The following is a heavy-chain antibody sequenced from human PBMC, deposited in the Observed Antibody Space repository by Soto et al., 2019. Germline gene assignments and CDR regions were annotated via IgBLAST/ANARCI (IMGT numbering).Heavy chain of an antibody. J-gene: IGHJ4*02. CDR3: ARGGHVVVVTAAFDY. Sequence: QVQLMQSGAEVKKPGASVKVSCKASGNTFTNYYIHWVRQAPGQGFEWMGTVNPSGGHTTYAQKFLGRGTMTRDTSTSTLYMELTSLRSEDTAVYYCARGGHVVVVTAAFDYWGQGTLVTVSS. CDR2: VNPSGGHT. CDR1: GNTFTNYY. D-gene: IGHD2-21*02. V-gene: IGHV1-46*01.